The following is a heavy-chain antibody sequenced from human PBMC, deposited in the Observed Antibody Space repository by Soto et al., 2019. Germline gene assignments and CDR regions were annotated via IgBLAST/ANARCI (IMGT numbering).Heavy chain of an antibody. CDR2: IIPIFGTA. CDR1: GGTFSSYA. D-gene: IGHD1-1*01. CDR3: ARDRGYNPYWYFDL. V-gene: IGHV1-69*13. J-gene: IGHJ2*01. Sequence: SVKVSCKASGGTFSSYAISWVRQAPGQGLEWMGGIIPIFGTANYAQKFQGRVTITADESTSTAYMELSSLRSEDTAVYYCARDRGYNPYWYFDLWGRGTLVTVSS.